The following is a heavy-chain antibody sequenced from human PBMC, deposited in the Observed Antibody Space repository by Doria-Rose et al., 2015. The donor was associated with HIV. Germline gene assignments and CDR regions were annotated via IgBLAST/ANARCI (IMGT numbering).Heavy chain of an antibody. D-gene: IGHD6-13*01. CDR2: IFSDDER. Sequence: QVTLKESGPVLVKPTETLTLTCTVSGVSLSSPGMGVSWIRQPPGKALEWLANIFSDDERSYKTSLKSRLTISRRTSKSQVVLTMTDMDPEDTATYYCARIKSSRWYHKYYFDFWGQGTLVIVS. J-gene: IGHJ4*02. CDR1: GVSLSSPGMG. CDR3: ARIKSSRWYHKYYFDF. V-gene: IGHV2-26*01.